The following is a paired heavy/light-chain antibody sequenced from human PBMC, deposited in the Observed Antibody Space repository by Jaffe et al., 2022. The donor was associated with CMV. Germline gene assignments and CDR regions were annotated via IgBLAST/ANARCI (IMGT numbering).Heavy chain of an antibody. CDR2: ISGPGGSK. Sequence: EVKLVESGGGLEQPGGSLRLSCAASGFTFSNSAMTWVRQPPGRGLEWVSAISGPGGSKYYADSVKGRFTISRDNSKNTMYLEMSGLGAEDTAVYYCARCGNSGWGALKGYFDSWGQGTLVTVSP. V-gene: IGHV3-23*04. J-gene: IGHJ4*02. D-gene: IGHD3-16*01. CDR3: ARCGNSGWGALKGYFDS. CDR1: GFTFSNSA.
Light chain of an antibody. V-gene: IGKV1-9*01. CDR2: SAS. CDR1: QGISNY. J-gene: IGKJ4*01. CDR3: QHLNTYPR. Sequence: IQLTQSPSSLSASLGDRVTITCRASQGISNYLAWYQQKPGKAPKLLIYSASTLQTGVPSRFSGGGSGTDFTLTISSLQPEDFATYYCQHLNTYPRFGGGTRVEI.